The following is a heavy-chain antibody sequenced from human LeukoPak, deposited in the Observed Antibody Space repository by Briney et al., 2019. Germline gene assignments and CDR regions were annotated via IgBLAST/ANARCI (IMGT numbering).Heavy chain of an antibody. D-gene: IGHD7-27*01. Sequence: ASLKLSCTASGYTFTGYYMHWVRQAPGQGPEWMGWINPNSGGTNYAQKFQGRVTMTRDTSISTAYMELSRLRSDYTAVYYCARADKLGPTDYWGQGTLVTVSS. CDR1: GYTFTGYY. V-gene: IGHV1-2*02. J-gene: IGHJ4*02. CDR3: ARADKLGPTDY. CDR2: INPNSGGT.